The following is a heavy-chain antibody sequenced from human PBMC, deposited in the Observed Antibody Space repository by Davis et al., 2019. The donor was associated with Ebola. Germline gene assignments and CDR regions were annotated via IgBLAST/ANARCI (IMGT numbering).Heavy chain of an antibody. J-gene: IGHJ4*02. Sequence: GGSLRLSCAASGFTFNKYEMNWVRQAPGKGLEWISYISDSGSTTYYTDSVKGRFTISRDNAKNSLDMQMNGLRPEDTALYYCAKDMDDFIWGSYLSYWGQGTLVTVSS. CDR3: AKDMDDFIWGSYLSY. CDR2: ISDSGSTT. V-gene: IGHV3-48*03. D-gene: IGHD3-16*02. CDR1: GFTFNKYE.